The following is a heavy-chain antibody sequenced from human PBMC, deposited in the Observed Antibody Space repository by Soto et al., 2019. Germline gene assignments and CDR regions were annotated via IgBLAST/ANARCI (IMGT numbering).Heavy chain of an antibody. Sequence: QVQLQLSGPGLVTPSQTLSLTCAISGDSVSSNSAGWNWIRQTPSRGLEWLGRTYYRSKWYFNYPVSLESRITLNPDTSKNQFSLQLSSVTPDDTAVYYCARGSWDDVSGHYYMDVWGKGTTVTVSS. CDR2: TYYRSKWYF. CDR3: ARGSWDDVSGHYYMDV. V-gene: IGHV6-1*01. J-gene: IGHJ6*03. D-gene: IGHD1-1*01. CDR1: GDSVSSNSAG.